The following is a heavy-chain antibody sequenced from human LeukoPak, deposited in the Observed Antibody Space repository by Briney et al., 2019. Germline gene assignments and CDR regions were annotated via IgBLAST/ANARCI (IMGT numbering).Heavy chain of an antibody. J-gene: IGHJ1*01. Sequence: GESLKISCKASGYSFISYWIGWVRQTPGKGLEWMGIIYSGDSDTRYSPSFQGQVTISVDKSITTAYLQWSSLKASDTAVYYCARFGRVGSWYGEVHWGQGTLLTVSS. D-gene: IGHD2-15*01. CDR3: ARFGRVGSWYGEVH. V-gene: IGHV5-51*01. CDR2: IYSGDSDT. CDR1: GYSFISYW.